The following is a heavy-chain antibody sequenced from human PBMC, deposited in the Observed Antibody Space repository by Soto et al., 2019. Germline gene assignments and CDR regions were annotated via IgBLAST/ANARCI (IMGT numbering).Heavy chain of an antibody. D-gene: IGHD3-16*01. J-gene: IGHJ4*02. Sequence: VGSLRLSCVGSGFTFSSYAMSWVRHSPGKGLEWVSAISRGGDVTYYSDSVKGRFTISRDNSKNTLLLQMASLRAEDTALYYCTKNMIASDTASIYWDQGALVTVSS. CDR1: GFTFSSYA. CDR2: ISRGGDVT. V-gene: IGHV3-23*01. CDR3: TKNMIASDTASIY.